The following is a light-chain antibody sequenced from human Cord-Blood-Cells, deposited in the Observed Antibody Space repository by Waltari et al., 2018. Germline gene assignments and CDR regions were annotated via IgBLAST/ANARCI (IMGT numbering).Light chain of an antibody. Sequence: DIQITQSPSTLSESVGDRVTITCRASQSISSWLAWYQQKPGKAPKLLIYDASSLESGVPSRFSGSGSGTEFTLTISSLQPDDFATYYCQQYNSYTWTFGQGTKVEIK. J-gene: IGKJ1*01. CDR1: QSISSW. CDR2: DAS. CDR3: QQYNSYTWT. V-gene: IGKV1-5*01.